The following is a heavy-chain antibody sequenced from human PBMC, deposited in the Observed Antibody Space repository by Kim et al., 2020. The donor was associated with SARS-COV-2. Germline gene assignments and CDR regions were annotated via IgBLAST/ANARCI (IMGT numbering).Heavy chain of an antibody. CDR2: IHPDGSEK. D-gene: IGHD1-7*01. CDR3: VTHRVRQGELE. CDR1: GFSFRSCW. V-gene: IGHV3-7*03. Sequence: GGSLRLSCGASGFSFRSCWMNWVRQSPGKGLEWVASIHPDGSEKYYVDSVKGRFTIFRDNDKNLVDLQMTRLRAEDTAIYYCVTHRVRQGELEWGQGTRVTVSS. J-gene: IGHJ4*02.